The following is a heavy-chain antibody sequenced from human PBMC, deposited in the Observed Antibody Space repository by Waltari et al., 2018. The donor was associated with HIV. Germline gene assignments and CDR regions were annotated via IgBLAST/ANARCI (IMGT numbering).Heavy chain of an antibody. CDR2: ISFDGSYK. CDR1: GFTLSSYP. V-gene: IGHV3-30*01. Sequence: QVQLVESGGGVVQPGRSLRLSCAASGFTLSSYPLHWVRQAPGKGLEWVSFISFDGSYKQYADSVKGRFTISRDTSKNTLYLQMNSLRAEDTAVYYCARVGYSSSWAYFDYWGQGTLVTVSS. D-gene: IGHD6-13*01. CDR3: ARVGYSSSWAYFDY. J-gene: IGHJ4*02.